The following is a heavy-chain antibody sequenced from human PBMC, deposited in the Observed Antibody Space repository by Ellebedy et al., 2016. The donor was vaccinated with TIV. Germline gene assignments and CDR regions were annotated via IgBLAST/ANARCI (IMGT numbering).Heavy chain of an antibody. CDR1: GFTFSRNY. CDR3: AREDYWRFDL. Sequence: GGSLRLSXEASGFTFSRNYMTWVRQAPGKGLESVAKIRSDGGETYYLDSVTGRFSISRDNAKNALYLQMNNLRGEDTAVYFCAREDYWRFDLWGQGILVSVSS. CDR2: IRSDGGET. J-gene: IGHJ4*02. V-gene: IGHV3-7*04. D-gene: IGHD2-8*02.